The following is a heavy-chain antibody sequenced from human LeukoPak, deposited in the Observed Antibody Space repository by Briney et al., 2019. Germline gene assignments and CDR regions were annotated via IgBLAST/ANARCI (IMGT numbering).Heavy chain of an antibody. V-gene: IGHV4-59*01. J-gene: IGHJ4*02. CDR3: ARVRGDYEFDY. D-gene: IGHD4-17*01. CDR2: IYYTGST. CDR1: GGSISSYY. Sequence: SETLSLTCTVSGGSISSYYWSWIRQPPRKGLEWVGYIYYTGSTNYNPSLKSRVTISVDTSKNQFSLKLSSVTAADTAVYYCARVRGDYEFDYWGQGTLVTVSS.